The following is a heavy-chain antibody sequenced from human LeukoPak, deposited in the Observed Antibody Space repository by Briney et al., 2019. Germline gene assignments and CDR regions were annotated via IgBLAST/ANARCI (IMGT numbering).Heavy chain of an antibody. V-gene: IGHV1-69*13. J-gene: IGHJ6*02. Sequence: SVKVSCKASGGTFSSYAISWVRQAPGQGLEWIGGIIPIFGTANYAQKFQGRVTITADESTSTAYMELSSLRSEDTAVYYCAIVHRLVVAATQNYYYGMDVWGQGTTVTVSS. D-gene: IGHD2-15*01. CDR1: GGTFSSYA. CDR2: IIPIFGTA. CDR3: AIVHRLVVAATQNYYYGMDV.